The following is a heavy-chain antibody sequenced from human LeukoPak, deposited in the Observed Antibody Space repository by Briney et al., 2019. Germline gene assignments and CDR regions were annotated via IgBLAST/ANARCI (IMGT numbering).Heavy chain of an antibody. CDR3: AKDRYSGLNTIDY. CDR1: EFTFSTYG. V-gene: IGHV3-30*18. D-gene: IGHD6-13*01. Sequence: GGSLRLSCAASEFTFSTYGMHWVRQAPGKGLEWVAVISYDGSYKFYADSVKGRFTISRDNSKSTLYLQMNSLRAEDTAVYYCAKDRYSGLNTIDYWGQGTLVSVSS. J-gene: IGHJ4*02. CDR2: ISYDGSYK.